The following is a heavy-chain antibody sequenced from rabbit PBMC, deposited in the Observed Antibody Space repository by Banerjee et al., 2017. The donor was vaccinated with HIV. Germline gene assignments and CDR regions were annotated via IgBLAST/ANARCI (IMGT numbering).Heavy chain of an antibody. D-gene: IGHD4-1*01. V-gene: IGHV1S45*01. J-gene: IGHJ4*01. CDR3: ARGAGVAGDGLGL. CDR1: GFDLSSSYW. Sequence: QEQLVESGGGLVQPEGSLTLTCTASGFDLSSSYWICWVRQAPGKGLEWIACIYSGSSTYYASWAKGRFTISKTSTTVDLKMTSLTAADTATYFCARGAGVAGDGLGLWGQGTLVTVS. CDR2: IYSGSST.